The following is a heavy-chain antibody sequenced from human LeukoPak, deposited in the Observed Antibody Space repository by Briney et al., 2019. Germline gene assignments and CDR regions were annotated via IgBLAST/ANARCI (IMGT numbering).Heavy chain of an antibody. CDR1: GFTFSSYG. J-gene: IGHJ5*02. V-gene: IGHV3-73*01. Sequence: GRSLRLSCAASGFTFSSYGMHWVRQSSGKGLEWVGHIDKKDNFYATTSAASVTGRFTISRDDSKNTAYLQMNSLKTEDTALYYCTRDSGTYNWLDPWGQGTLVTVSS. CDR3: TRDSGTYNWLDP. CDR2: IDKKDNFYAT. D-gene: IGHD1-26*01.